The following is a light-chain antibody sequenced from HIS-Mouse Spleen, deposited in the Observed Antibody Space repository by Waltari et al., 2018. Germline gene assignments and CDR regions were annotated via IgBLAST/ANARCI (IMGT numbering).Light chain of an antibody. J-gene: IGLJ1*01. CDR2: DDS. CDR3: QVWDSSSDPV. CDR1: NIGSKS. Sequence: SYVLTQPPSVSVAPGQTARITCGGNNIGSKSVHWYQQKPGQAPVLVVYDDSDRPSGFPGRFSGSNSGNTATLTISRVEAGDEADYYCQVWDSSSDPVFGTGTKVTVL. V-gene: IGLV3-21*02.